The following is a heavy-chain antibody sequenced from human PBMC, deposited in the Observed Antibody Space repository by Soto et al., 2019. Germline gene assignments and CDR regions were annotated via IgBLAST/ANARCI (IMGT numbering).Heavy chain of an antibody. CDR2: LYWDDEK. CDR1: GFSLSTSGVG. J-gene: IGHJ4*02. D-gene: IGHD6-13*01. V-gene: IGHV2-5*02. CDR3: AHLNILAAGPHFHY. Sequence: QITLKESGPSLVKPTQTLTLTCTFPGFSLSTSGVGVGWIRQPPGKAPEWLTLLYWDDEKGYSPSLKSRLTITKDTTKNQVVLTMTIMDPVETATYYCAHLNILAAGPHFHYWGQGILVTVSS.